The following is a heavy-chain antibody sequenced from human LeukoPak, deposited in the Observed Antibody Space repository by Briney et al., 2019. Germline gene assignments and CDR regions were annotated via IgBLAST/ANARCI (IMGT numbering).Heavy chain of an antibody. V-gene: IGHV3-23*01. CDR2: ISASGGST. J-gene: IGHJ4*02. D-gene: IGHD2-15*01. Sequence: SGGSLRLSCAASGFTFTNYAMSWVRQAPGKGLERVSVISASGGSTYHADSVKGRFTISRDNSKNTLYLQMNSLRAEDTAVYYCAKDIVVVVAATYFDYWGRGTLVTVSS. CDR3: AKDIVVVVAATYFDY. CDR1: GFTFTNYA.